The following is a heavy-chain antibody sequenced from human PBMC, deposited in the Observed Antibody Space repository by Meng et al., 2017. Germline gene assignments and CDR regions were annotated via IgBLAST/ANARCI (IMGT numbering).Heavy chain of an antibody. Sequence: SQTLSLTCAISGDSVSSNSAAWNWIRQSPSRGLEWLGRTYYRSKWYNDYAVSVKSRITINPDTSKNQFSLQMNSVTPEDTAVYYCARDMGIAVAGGDYGMDVWGQGTTVTVSS. CDR2: TYYRSKWYN. V-gene: IGHV6-1*01. D-gene: IGHD6-19*01. CDR1: GDSVSSNSAA. CDR3: ARDMGIAVAGGDYGMDV. J-gene: IGHJ6*02.